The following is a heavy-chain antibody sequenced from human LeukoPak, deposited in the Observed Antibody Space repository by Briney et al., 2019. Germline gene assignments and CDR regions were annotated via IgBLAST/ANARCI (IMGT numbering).Heavy chain of an antibody. CDR2: ISYDGSNK. J-gene: IGHJ4*02. Sequence: PGGSLRLSCAASGFTFSSYAMHWVRQAPGKGLEWVAVISYDGSNKYYADSVKGRFTISRDNSKNTLYLQMNSLRAEDTAVYYCARGDGYDILTGPHDYWGQGTLVTVSS. D-gene: IGHD3-9*01. V-gene: IGHV3-30*04. CDR1: GFTFSSYA. CDR3: ARGDGYDILTGPHDY.